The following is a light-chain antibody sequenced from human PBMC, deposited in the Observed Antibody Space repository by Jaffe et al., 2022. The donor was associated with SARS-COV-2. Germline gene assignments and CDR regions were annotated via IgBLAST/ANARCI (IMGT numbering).Light chain of an antibody. CDR2: WAS. CDR3: QQYYSTAVT. V-gene: IGKV4-1*01. Sequence: DIVMTQSPDSLAVSLGERATINCKSSQSVLHSSNNRNYLAWYQQKAGQPPKLLIYWASTRESGVPDRFSGSGSGTDFTLTISSLQAEDVAVYYCQQYYSTAVTFGGGTKVEIK. J-gene: IGKJ4*01. CDR1: QSVLHSSNNRNY.